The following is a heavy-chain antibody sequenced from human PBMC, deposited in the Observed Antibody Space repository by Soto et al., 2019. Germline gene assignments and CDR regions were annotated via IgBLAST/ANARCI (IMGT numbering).Heavy chain of an antibody. V-gene: IGHV1-18*01. Sequence: QAQLVQSGPEVKKPGASVKVSCKASDYAFNIYGISWVRQAPGQGLEWMAWISTDNGDTNNAQKFQGRVIVTRDTSTRTVYMELRSLRSDDTAVYYCARDSRAYCSGITCPYFYSWGQGSLVTVSS. D-gene: IGHD2-15*01. J-gene: IGHJ4*02. CDR2: ISTDNGDT. CDR3: ARDSRAYCSGITCPYFYS. CDR1: DYAFNIYG.